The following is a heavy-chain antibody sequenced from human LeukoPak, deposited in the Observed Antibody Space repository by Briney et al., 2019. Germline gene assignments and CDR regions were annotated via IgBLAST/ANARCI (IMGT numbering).Heavy chain of an antibody. CDR1: GFSFSDYA. V-gene: IGHV3-23*01. J-gene: IGHJ4*02. D-gene: IGHD3-22*01. Sequence: TGGSLRLSCVASGFSFSDYAMSWVRQAPGKGLEWVSAISGGGDIAYYADSVKGRFTISRDNSKNTLYLQMSSLRAEDTAVYYCPRKYVSSGYYDHWGQGILVSVSS. CDR2: ISGGGDIA. CDR3: PRKYVSSGYYDH.